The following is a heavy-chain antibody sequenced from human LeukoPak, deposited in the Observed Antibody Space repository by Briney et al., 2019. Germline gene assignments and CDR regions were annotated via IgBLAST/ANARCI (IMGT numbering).Heavy chain of an antibody. Sequence: GSLRLSCAASGFIFSSYAMSWVRQAPGKGLEWVSGISGSGDNTYYADSVKGRFTISRDNSKNTLYVQVNSLGTEDTAAYYCAKGSYYDSGGSFYFDYWGQGTLVTVSS. CDR1: GFIFSSYA. J-gene: IGHJ4*02. V-gene: IGHV3-23*01. CDR2: ISGSGDNT. CDR3: AKGSYYDSGGSFYFDY. D-gene: IGHD3-22*01.